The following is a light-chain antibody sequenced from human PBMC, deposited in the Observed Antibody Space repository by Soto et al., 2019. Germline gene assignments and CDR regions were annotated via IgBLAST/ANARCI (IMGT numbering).Light chain of an antibody. CDR1: QSVSSN. Sequence: EIVMTQSPATLAVSPGERATLSCRASQSVSSNLAWYQQKPGQAPRLLIFGASTGATGIPARFSGSGSGTDFTLTISSLEPEDFAVYYCQQRSNWPPLTFGGGTKVDIK. J-gene: IGKJ4*01. CDR3: QQRSNWPPLT. CDR2: GAS. V-gene: IGKV3-11*01.